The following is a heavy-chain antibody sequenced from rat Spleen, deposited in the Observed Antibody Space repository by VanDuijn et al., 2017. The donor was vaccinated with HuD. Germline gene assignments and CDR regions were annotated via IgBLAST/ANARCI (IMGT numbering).Heavy chain of an antibody. CDR3: ATLLPLNVYYGPSGA. V-gene: IGHV5S10*01. CDR2: IIYAGSRT. D-gene: IGHD1-6*01. J-gene: IGHJ4*01. Sequence: EVQLVESGGGLVQPGRSLKLSCAASGFTFSDYNMAWVRQAPKKGLEWVATIIYAGSRTYYRDSVKGRFTIPRDNAKSTLYLQMDSLRSEDTATYYCATLLPLNVYYGPSGAWGQGASVAVSS. CDR1: GFTFSDYN.